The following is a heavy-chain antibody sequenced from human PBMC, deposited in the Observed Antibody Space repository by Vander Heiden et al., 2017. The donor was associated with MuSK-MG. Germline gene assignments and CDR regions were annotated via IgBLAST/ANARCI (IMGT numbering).Heavy chain of an antibody. V-gene: IGHV1-8*01. D-gene: IGHD3-3*01. J-gene: IGHJ5*02. CDR2: MNPNSGNT. Sequence: QVQLVQSGAEVKKPGASGKVPCKASGYTFTSYDINWVRQASGQGLEWMGWMNPNSGNTGYAQKFQGRVTMTRNTSISTAYLELSSLRSEDTAVYYCARLRFSWFDPWGQGTLVTVSS. CDR1: GYTFTSYD. CDR3: ARLRFSWFDP.